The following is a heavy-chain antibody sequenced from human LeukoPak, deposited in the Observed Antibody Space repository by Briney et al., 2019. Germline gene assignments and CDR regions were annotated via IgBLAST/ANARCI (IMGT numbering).Heavy chain of an antibody. D-gene: IGHD3-3*01. Sequence: GGSLRLSCAASGFTLSSHRMDWVRQAPGKGLEWVSSISSRSSFKDYADSVKGRFTISRDNAKNLLYLEMNSLRAEDTAVYFCAKDGGFWSDYSYFDYWGQGTQVTVSS. CDR1: GFTLSSHR. V-gene: IGHV3-21*06. J-gene: IGHJ4*02. CDR3: AKDGGFWSDYSYFDY. CDR2: ISSRSSFK.